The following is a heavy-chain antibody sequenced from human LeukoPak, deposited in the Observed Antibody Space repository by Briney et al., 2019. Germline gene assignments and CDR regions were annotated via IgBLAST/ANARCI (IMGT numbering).Heavy chain of an antibody. J-gene: IGHJ6*02. V-gene: IGHV3-66*01. CDR2: IYSGGST. D-gene: IGHD4-11*01. CDR3: ARSYSNHLFGMDV. Sequence: GGSLRLSCAASGFTVSSYYMTWVRQAPGKGLEWVSVIYSGGSTYYADSVKGRVTISRDNSKNTVFLQMNSVRAEDTAVYYCARSYSNHLFGMDVWGQGTTVTVSS. CDR1: GFTVSSYY.